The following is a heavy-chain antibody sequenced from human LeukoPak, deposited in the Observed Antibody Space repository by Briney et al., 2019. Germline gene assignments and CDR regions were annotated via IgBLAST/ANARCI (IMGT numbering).Heavy chain of an antibody. D-gene: IGHD1-26*01. J-gene: IGHJ4*02. Sequence: GGSLGLSCAASGFTFRTSAMYWVRQAPGKGLEWVAVISYDENNDYYADSVKGRFTISRDNSKDTVDLQMNSLRLEDTAVYYCVKAREWELLAPFDYWGQGTLVTVSS. CDR3: VKAREWELLAPFDY. CDR2: ISYDENND. CDR1: GFTFRTSA. V-gene: IGHV3-30*04.